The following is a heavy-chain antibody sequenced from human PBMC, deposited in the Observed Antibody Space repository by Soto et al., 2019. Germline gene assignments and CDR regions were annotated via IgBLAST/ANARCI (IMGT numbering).Heavy chain of an antibody. D-gene: IGHD2-8*01. J-gene: IGHJ6*02. CDR1: GFTFSSYG. Sequence: GGSLRLSCAASGFTFSSYGMHWVRQAPGKGLEWVAVISYDGSNKYYADSVKGRFTISRDNSKNTLYLQMNSLRAEDTAVYYCAKDLWVYANSYGMDVWGQGTTVTVSS. CDR3: AKDLWVYANSYGMDV. V-gene: IGHV3-30*18. CDR2: ISYDGSNK.